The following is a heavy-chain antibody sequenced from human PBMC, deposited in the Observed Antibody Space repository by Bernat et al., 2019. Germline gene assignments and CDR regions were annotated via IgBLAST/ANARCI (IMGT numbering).Heavy chain of an antibody. CDR2: INPNSGGT. Sequence: QVQLVQSGAEVKKPGASVKVSCKASGYTFTGYYMHWVRQAPGQGLEWMGWINPNSGGTNYAQKFQGWVTMTRDTSISTAYMELSRLRSDDTAVYYCAREEGIAVAGIFNYYYGMDVWGQGTTVTVFS. J-gene: IGHJ6*02. CDR1: GYTFTGYY. CDR3: AREEGIAVAGIFNYYYGMDV. D-gene: IGHD6-19*01. V-gene: IGHV1-2*04.